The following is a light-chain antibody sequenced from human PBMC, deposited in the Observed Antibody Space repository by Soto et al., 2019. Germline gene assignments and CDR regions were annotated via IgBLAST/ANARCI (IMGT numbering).Light chain of an antibody. CDR1: QTISNN. J-gene: IGKJ2*01. CDR2: GIS. Sequence: EVVMTQSPTTLSVSPGERVTLSCRASQTISNNLAWYRKKPGQAPSLLIYGISTRATGLPARFSGSGSGTEFTLTISSLQSDDFELYYCQQYNNWPHTVGQGTKLEIK. V-gene: IGKV3-15*01. CDR3: QQYNNWPHT.